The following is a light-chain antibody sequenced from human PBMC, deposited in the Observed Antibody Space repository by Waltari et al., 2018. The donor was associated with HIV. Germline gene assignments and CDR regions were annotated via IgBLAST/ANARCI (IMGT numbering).Light chain of an antibody. CDR1: SSDVDSDNR. Sequence: QSALTQPPSVSVSPGPSVTISLTETSSDVDSDNRFSWYQQPPDTAHKLMIYEVNNRPSGVPDRFSGSKSGNTSSLTISGLQAEDEADYYCSSYTSSTVVFGGGTKLTVL. CDR3: SSYTSSTVV. V-gene: IGLV2-18*02. J-gene: IGLJ2*01. CDR2: EVN.